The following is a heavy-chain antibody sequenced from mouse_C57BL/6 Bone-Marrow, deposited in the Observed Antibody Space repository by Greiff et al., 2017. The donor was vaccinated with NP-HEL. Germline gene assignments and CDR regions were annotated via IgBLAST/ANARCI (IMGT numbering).Heavy chain of an antibody. CDR3: TTLDSSGYVGFAY. V-gene: IGHV14-4*01. D-gene: IGHD3-2*02. CDR1: GFNIKDDY. J-gene: IGHJ3*01. CDR2: IDPENGDT. Sequence: VQLQQSGAELVRPGASVKLSCTASGFNIKDDYMHWVKQRPEQGLEWIGWIDPENGDTEYASKFQGKATITADTSSNTAYLQLSSLTSEDTAVYCCTTLDSSGYVGFAYWGQGTLVTVSA.